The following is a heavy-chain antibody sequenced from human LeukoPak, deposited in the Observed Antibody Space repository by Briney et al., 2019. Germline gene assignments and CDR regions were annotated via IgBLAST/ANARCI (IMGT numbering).Heavy chain of an antibody. D-gene: IGHD3-22*01. CDR3: ARGPGGRSGYYPLEDYYYYYYMDV. CDR2: INPSGGST. J-gene: IGHJ6*03. CDR1: GYTFTSYY. V-gene: IGHV1-46*01. Sequence: ASMKVSCKASGYTFTSYYMHWVRQAPGQGLEWMGIINPSGGSTSYAQKFQGRVTMTRDMSTSTVYMELSSLRSEDTAVYYCARGPGGRSGYYPLEDYYYYYYMDVWGKGTTVTVSS.